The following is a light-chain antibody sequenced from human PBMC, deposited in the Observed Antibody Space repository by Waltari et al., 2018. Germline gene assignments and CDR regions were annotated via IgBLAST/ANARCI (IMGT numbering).Light chain of an antibody. CDR3: QQYNRSPQT. V-gene: IGKV3-20*01. J-gene: IGKJ1*01. Sequence: EIVLTQSPGTLSLSPGERATLSCRASQSVRSSYLAWYQQKPGQAPRLLIYDSSSRATGIPDRVSGSGSGTDFTLTISRLEPEDFALYYCQQYNRSPQTFGQGTKVEIK. CDR1: QSVRSSY. CDR2: DSS.